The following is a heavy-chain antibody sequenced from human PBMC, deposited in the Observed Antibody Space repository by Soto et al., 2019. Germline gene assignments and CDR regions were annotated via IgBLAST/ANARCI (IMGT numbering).Heavy chain of an antibody. CDR2: ISSSSSTI. J-gene: IGHJ4*02. Sequence: GGSLRLSCAASGFTFSSYSMNWVRQLPGKGLEWVSHISSSSSTIYYADSVKGRFTISRDNAQNSLYLQMNSLRAEDTAVYFCARVVATIDNYFDYWGQGTLVTVSS. D-gene: IGHD5-12*01. CDR1: GFTFSSYS. CDR3: ARVVATIDNYFDY. V-gene: IGHV3-48*01.